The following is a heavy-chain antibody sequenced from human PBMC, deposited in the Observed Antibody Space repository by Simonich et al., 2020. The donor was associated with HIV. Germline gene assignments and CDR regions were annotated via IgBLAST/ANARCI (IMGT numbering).Heavy chain of an antibody. CDR1: GFPFSGAW. V-gene: IGHV3-15*01. D-gene: IGHD1-26*01. Sequence: EVQVVESGGVPVKTGGSLRLSCAASGFPFSGAWVSWVRQDPGKGLEWVGLIKSKVDGGTIDYATPMKGRFIISRDDSKNTLDLQMNSLQTEDTGIYYCATDVPGIYFPFDYWGQGTLVTVSS. CDR3: ATDVPGIYFPFDY. CDR2: IKSKVDGGTI. J-gene: IGHJ4*02.